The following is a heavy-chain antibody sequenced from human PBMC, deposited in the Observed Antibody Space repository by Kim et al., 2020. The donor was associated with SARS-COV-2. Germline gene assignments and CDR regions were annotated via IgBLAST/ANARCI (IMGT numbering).Heavy chain of an antibody. CDR3: ANLIDY. Sequence: SGDGGNTYYADSVKGRFTISRDNSKNSLYLQMNSLRTEDTALYYCANLIDYWGQGTLVTVSS. CDR2: SGDGGNT. V-gene: IGHV3-43*02. J-gene: IGHJ4*02. D-gene: IGHD2-8*01.